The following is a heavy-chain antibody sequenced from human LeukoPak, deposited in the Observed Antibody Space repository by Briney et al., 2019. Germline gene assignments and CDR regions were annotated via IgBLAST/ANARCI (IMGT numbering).Heavy chain of an antibody. CDR1: GFTFSTDG. Sequence: PGGSLRLSCAGSGFTFSTDGMNWVRQAPGKGLEWVSYVTGSGDIASYADSVRGRFTISRDNAKNQLYLQMNSLGVEDTALYYCARDYCSGASCLRIQTLDSWGQGTLVTVSS. V-gene: IGHV3-48*03. J-gene: IGHJ4*02. CDR2: VTGSGDIA. D-gene: IGHD2-15*01. CDR3: ARDYCSGASCLRIQTLDS.